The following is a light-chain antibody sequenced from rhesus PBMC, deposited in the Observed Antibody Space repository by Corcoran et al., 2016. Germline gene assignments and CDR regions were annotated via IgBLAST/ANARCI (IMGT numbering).Light chain of an antibody. CDR2: KAS. V-gene: IGKV1-22*01. J-gene: IGKJ3*01. CDR3: QQYNSSPFT. Sequence: DIQMTQSPSSLSASVGDTVTITCRASQSISSWLAWYQQKPGKAPTLRIYKASSLQSGVPSRVSGCGSGTDFTLTISSLQSEDFATYCCQQYNSSPFTFGPGTKLDIK. CDR1: QSISSW.